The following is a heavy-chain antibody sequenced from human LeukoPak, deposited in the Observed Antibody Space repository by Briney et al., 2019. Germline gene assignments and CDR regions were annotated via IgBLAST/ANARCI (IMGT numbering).Heavy chain of an antibody. CDR2: ISSSGSTI. V-gene: IGHV3-48*03. J-gene: IGHJ4*02. Sequence: PGGSLRLSCAASGFTFSSYEMNWVRQAPGKGLEWVSYISSSGSTIYYADSVKGRFTISRDNAKNSLYLQMNSLRAEDTAVYYCAKDSYYGDQTSGIFDYWGQGTLVTVSS. CDR3: AKDSYYGDQTSGIFDY. D-gene: IGHD4-17*01. CDR1: GFTFSSYE.